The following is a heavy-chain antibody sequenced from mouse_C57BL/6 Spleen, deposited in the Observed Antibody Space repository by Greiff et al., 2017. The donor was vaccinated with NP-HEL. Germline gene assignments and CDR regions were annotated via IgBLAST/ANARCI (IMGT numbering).Heavy chain of an antibody. V-gene: IGHV1-72*01. CDR1: GYTFTSYW. J-gene: IGHJ2*01. D-gene: IGHD1-1*01. CDR2: FDPNSGGT. CDR3: ARSSTVVGFDY. Sequence: VQLQQPGAELVKPGASVMLSCKASGYTFTSYWLHWVKQRPGRGLGWIGMFDPNSGGTKYNEKFKSKATLTVDKPSSTAYMQLSSLTSEDSAVYCCARSSTVVGFDYWGQGTTLTVSS.